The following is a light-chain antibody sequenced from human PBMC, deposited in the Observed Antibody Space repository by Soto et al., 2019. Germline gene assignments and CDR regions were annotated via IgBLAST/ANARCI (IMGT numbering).Light chain of an antibody. CDR2: GAS. CDR1: QTISSNY. Sequence: EIVLTQSPATLSSFPGDRVTLSCRASQTISSNYLAWYQQKPGQAPRLLIFGASSRATGIPDRFSGSGSGTDFTLTISRLEHEDFAVYYCQQYGRSPWTFGQGTKWIS. V-gene: IGKV3-20*01. CDR3: QQYGRSPWT. J-gene: IGKJ1*01.